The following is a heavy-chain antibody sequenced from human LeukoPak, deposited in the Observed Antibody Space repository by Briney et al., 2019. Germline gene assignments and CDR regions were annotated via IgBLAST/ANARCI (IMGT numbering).Heavy chain of an antibody. V-gene: IGHV3-23*01. D-gene: IGHD5-18*01. J-gene: IGHJ4*02. CDR3: AKSMSTAYRGFFDY. CDR1: GFTFTNYA. CDR2: ISNNGGDT. Sequence: GGSLRLSCEASGFTFTNYAMSWVRQAPGMGLEWVSSISNNGGDTYYADSVKGRLSISRDNSKNTLYLQINSLRAEDTAMYYCAKSMSTAYRGFFDYWGQGTLVSVSS.